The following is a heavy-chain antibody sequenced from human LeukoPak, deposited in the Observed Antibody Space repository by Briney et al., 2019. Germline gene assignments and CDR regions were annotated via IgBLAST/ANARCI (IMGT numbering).Heavy chain of an antibody. D-gene: IGHD3-10*01. CDR1: GGTFSSYA. CDR2: IIPIFGTA. CDR3: ARRDYYGSGSYPYYYHNYMDV. J-gene: IGHJ6*03. Sequence: SVKVSCKASGGTFSSYAISWVRQAPGQGLEWMGSIIPIFGTAIYAQKFQGRVTITADESTRTAYMELNSLKSEDTAVYYCARRDYYGSGSYPYYYHNYMDVWGKGTTLTISS. V-gene: IGHV1-69*13.